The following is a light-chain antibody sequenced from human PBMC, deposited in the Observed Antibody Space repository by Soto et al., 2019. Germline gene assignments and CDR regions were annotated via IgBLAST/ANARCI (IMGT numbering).Light chain of an antibody. CDR3: SSYTSSSKGV. CDR2: EVT. Sequence: QSALTQPASVSGSPGQSITISCTGTSSDIGAYDYVSWYQQYPGRVPKLLIHEVTNRPSGVSDRFSGSKSGNTASLTISGLQAEDEADYYCSSYTSSSKGVFGGGTKLTVL. V-gene: IGLV2-14*01. J-gene: IGLJ2*01. CDR1: SSDIGAYDY.